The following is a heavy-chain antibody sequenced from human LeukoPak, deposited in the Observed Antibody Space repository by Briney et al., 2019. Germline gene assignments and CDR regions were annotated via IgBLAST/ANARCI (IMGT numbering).Heavy chain of an antibody. CDR1: GGSISSSSYY. Sequence: SETLSLTCTVSGGSISSSSYYWGWIRQPPGKGLEWIGSIYYSGSTYYNPSLKSRVTISVDTSKNQFSLKLSSMTAADTAVYYCARCNIGYGQVANWFDPWGQGTLVTVSS. D-gene: IGHD5-18*01. J-gene: IGHJ5*02. CDR2: IYYSGST. V-gene: IGHV4-39*01. CDR3: ARCNIGYGQVANWFDP.